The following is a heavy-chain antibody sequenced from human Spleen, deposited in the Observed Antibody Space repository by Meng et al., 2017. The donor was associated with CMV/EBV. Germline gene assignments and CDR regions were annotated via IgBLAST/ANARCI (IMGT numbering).Heavy chain of an antibody. CDR1: GASSSSGNW. CDR2: IYHSGST. CDR3: ARGGGCSSSSCDLDY. V-gene: IGHV4-4*02. Sequence: GKLQEWGAGLLTPSGTLPLTCVVSGASSSSGNWWNWVRQPPGKGLEWIGDIYHSGSTNYNPSLKSRVTISVDKSKNQFSLKLSSVTAADTAMYYCARGGGCSSSSCDLDYWGQGVLVTVSS. J-gene: IGHJ4*02. D-gene: IGHD2-2*01.